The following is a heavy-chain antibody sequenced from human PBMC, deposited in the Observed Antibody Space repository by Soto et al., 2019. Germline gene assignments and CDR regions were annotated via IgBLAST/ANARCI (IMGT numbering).Heavy chain of an antibody. V-gene: IGHV4-39*01. CDR1: GGSLSSSTYY. D-gene: IGHD2-15*01. CDR2: IYYSGST. J-gene: IGHJ4*02. Sequence: XTLSLPCTVSGGSLSSSTYYWGWIPQPRGKGLEWIGSIYYSGSTYYNPSLNGRVTIYVDTSKNQFSLKLSSVTAEDTAVYYCERHVVVVVVAATPTIFDYWGQGTLGTVS. CDR3: ERHVVVVVVAATPTIFDY.